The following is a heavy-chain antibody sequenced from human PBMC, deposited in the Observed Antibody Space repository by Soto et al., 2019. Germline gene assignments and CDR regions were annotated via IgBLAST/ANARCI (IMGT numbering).Heavy chain of an antibody. Sequence: GGSLRLSCAASGFTFSSFGMNWVRQAPGKGLEWVSSLSPNGGSAYYAESVKGRFTISRDNAKNTLFLQMDSLRAEDTAVYFCAKSKDSTIFGVVIYYFDTWGQGALVTVSS. CDR2: LSPNGGSA. CDR1: GFTFSSFG. V-gene: IGHV3-23*01. J-gene: IGHJ4*02. CDR3: AKSKDSTIFGVVIYYFDT. D-gene: IGHD3-3*01.